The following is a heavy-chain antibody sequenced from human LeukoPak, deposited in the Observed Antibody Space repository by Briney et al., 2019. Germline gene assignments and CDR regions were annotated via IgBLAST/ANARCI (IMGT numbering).Heavy chain of an antibody. Sequence: GGSLRLSCVASGFTFSDCEMNWVRQAPGKGLEWVSYINKRGSPISYADSVKGRFTISRDNAKSSLYLQMNNLRADDTAIYYCVTYLYGIPTLTHDSWGQGTLVTVSS. D-gene: IGHD3-16*01. CDR2: INKRGSPI. CDR1: GFTFSDCE. V-gene: IGHV3-48*03. J-gene: IGHJ4*02. CDR3: VTYLYGIPTLTHDS.